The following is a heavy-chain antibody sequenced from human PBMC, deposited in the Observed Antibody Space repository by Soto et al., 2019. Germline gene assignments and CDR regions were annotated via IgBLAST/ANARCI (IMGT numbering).Heavy chain of an antibody. V-gene: IGHV3-33*01. D-gene: IGHD3-10*01. CDR2: IWYDGSNK. J-gene: IGHJ4*02. CDR1: GFTFSSYG. CDR3: ARGSNVLLWFGELYFDX. Sequence: GGSLRLSCVASGFTFSSYGLHWVRQAPGKGLEWVAVIWYDGSNKYYADSVKGRFTISRDNSKNTLYLQMNSLRAEDTAVYYCARGSNVLLWFGELYFDXWGQGTLVTVSS.